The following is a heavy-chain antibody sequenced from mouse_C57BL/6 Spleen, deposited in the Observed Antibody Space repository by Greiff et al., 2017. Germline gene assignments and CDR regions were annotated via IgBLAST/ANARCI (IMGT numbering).Heavy chain of an antibody. CDR1: GYTFTSYW. V-gene: IGHV1-64*01. Sequence: LQQPGAELVKPGASVKLSCKASGYTFTSYWMHWVKQRPGQGLEWIGMIHPNSGSTNYNEKFKSKATLTVDKSSSTAYMQLSSLTSEDSAVYYCARSGTTVVAPDYWGQGTTLTVSS. D-gene: IGHD1-1*01. CDR3: ARSGTTVVAPDY. CDR2: IHPNSGST. J-gene: IGHJ2*01.